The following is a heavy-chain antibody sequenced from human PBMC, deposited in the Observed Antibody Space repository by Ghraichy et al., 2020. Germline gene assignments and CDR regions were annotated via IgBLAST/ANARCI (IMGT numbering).Heavy chain of an antibody. CDR1: GFTFSSYA. Sequence: GGSLRLSCAASGFTFSSYAIHWVRQAPGRGLEWVAILSYDGSNTYYADSVKGRFTISRDNSKNTLYVQMNSLRAEDTAVYYCARGQPYGDYVGIYFDYWGQGTLVTVSS. V-gene: IGHV3-30-3*01. D-gene: IGHD4-17*01. CDR2: LSYDGSNT. CDR3: ARGQPYGDYVGIYFDY. J-gene: IGHJ4*02.